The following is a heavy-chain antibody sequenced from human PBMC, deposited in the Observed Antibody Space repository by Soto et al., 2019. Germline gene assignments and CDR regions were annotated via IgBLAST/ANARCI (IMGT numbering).Heavy chain of an antibody. CDR2: FHHSGTT. CDR1: GDSIKNYF. Sequence: PSETLSLTCTVSGDSIKNYFWSWVRQPPGKGLEWIGHFHHSGTTNYSPALKSRVTISIDQSKNQFSLRLNSVTAADTAVYFCARDPGYCTNGVCPIFDFWGQGIPVTVSS. CDR3: ARDPGYCTNGVCPIFDF. D-gene: IGHD2-8*01. J-gene: IGHJ4*02. V-gene: IGHV4-59*01.